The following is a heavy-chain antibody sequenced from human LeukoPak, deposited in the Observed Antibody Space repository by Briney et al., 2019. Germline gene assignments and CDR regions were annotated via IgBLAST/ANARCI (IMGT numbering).Heavy chain of an antibody. Sequence: GGSLTLAWAASGLTFSSYAMSCVRQAAGEVLEWVSAIRSSGGSTYYADSVKGRFTISRDNSKNTLYLHMNSLRAEDTAVYYCAKVLGDYWGQGTLVTVSS. CDR1: GLTFSSYA. V-gene: IGHV3-23*01. CDR3: AKVLGDY. CDR2: IRSSGGST. J-gene: IGHJ4*02.